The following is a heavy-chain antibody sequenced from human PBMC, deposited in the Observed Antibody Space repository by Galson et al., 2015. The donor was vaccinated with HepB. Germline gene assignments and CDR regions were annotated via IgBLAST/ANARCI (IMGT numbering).Heavy chain of an antibody. Sequence: ETLSLTCTVSGASITSSNFYWGWTRQPPGKGLEWIGSVDYGGRTYYNPSLRGRLSISVDPSKSQFSLRLTSLTAADTAVYYCTRSHGGYWGQGTLVTVSP. CDR3: TRSHGGY. CDR1: GASITSSNFY. CDR2: VDYGGRT. V-gene: IGHV4-39*01. D-gene: IGHD4-23*01. J-gene: IGHJ4*02.